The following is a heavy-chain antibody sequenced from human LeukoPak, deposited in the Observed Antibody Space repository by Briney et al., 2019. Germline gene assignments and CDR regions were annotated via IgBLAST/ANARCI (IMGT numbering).Heavy chain of an antibody. Sequence: PGGSLRLSCAASGFTFSSYWMNWVRQAPGKGLEWVANIKHDGSQKYYVDSLKGRFTISRDNSKNTLYLQMNSLRAEDTAVYYCAKGRDSSGYYYEGFDYWGQGTLVTVSS. J-gene: IGHJ4*02. CDR1: GFTFSSYW. CDR3: AKGRDSSGYYYEGFDY. V-gene: IGHV3-7*03. D-gene: IGHD3-22*01. CDR2: IKHDGSQK.